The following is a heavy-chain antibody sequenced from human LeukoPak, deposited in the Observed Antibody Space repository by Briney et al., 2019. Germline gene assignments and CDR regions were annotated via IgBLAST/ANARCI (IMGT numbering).Heavy chain of an antibody. CDR3: AKVPSGTLYWYFDL. CDR2: VSWNSGSI. V-gene: IGHV3-9*01. J-gene: IGHJ2*01. D-gene: IGHD1-1*01. CDR1: GFIFDNYA. Sequence: RTDRSLRLSCAASGFIFDNYALHWVRQAPGKGLEWVSGVSWNSGSIGYADSVKGRFTISRDNAKKSLYLQMNSLKTEDTALYYCAKVPSGTLYWYFDLWGRGTLVTVSS.